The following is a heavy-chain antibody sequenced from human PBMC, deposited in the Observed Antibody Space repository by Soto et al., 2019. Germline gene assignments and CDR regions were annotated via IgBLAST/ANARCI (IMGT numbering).Heavy chain of an antibody. CDR1: GGSISSSNYY. CDR2: IYYSGST. J-gene: IGHJ6*03. CDR3: ARHSASSWSYYYYMDV. Sequence: SETLSLTCTVSGGSISSSNYYCGWIRQPPGKGLEWIGSIYYSGSTYYNPSLKSRVTISVDTSKNQFSLKLSSVTAADTAVYYCARHSASSWSYYYYMDVWGKGTTVTVSS. D-gene: IGHD3-3*01. V-gene: IGHV4-39*01.